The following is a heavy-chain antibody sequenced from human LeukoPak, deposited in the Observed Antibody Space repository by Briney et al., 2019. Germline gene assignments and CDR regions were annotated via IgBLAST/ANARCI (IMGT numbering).Heavy chain of an antibody. CDR3: ARDPNEWLPATPFDY. D-gene: IGHD3-3*01. CDR1: GYSISSGYY. Sequence: SETLSLTCAVSGYSISSGYYWGWIRQPPGKGLEWIGSIYHSGSTYYNPSLKSRVTISVDTSKNQFSLKLSSVTAADTAVYYCARDPNEWLPATPFDYWGQGTLVTVSS. J-gene: IGHJ4*02. V-gene: IGHV4-38-2*02. CDR2: IYHSGST.